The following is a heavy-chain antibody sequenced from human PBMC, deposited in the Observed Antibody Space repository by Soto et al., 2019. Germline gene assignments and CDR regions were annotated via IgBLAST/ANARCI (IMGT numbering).Heavy chain of an antibody. Sequence: SGGSLRLSCAASGFTFSSYSMNWVRQAPGRGLEWVSYISSSSSTIYYADSVKGRFTISRDNAKDSLYLQMNSLRAEDTAVYYCAREQCSSTSCYSGYYYYYMDVWGKGTTVTVSS. CDR2: ISSSSSTI. D-gene: IGHD2-2*01. CDR1: GFTFSSYS. V-gene: IGHV3-48*01. CDR3: AREQCSSTSCYSGYYYYYMDV. J-gene: IGHJ6*03.